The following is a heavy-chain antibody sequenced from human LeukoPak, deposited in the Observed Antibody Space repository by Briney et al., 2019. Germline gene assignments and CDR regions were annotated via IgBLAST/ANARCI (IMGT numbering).Heavy chain of an antibody. J-gene: IGHJ4*02. Sequence: GGSLRLSCAASGFTFSSYAMSWVRQAPGKGLEWVSAISGSGGSTYYADSVKGRFTISRDNSKNTLYLQMNSLRAEDTAVYYCAKGQRPIVVVVAATPESFDYWGQETLVTVSS. CDR1: GFTFSSYA. D-gene: IGHD2-15*01. CDR2: ISGSGGST. CDR3: AKGQRPIVVVVAATPESFDY. V-gene: IGHV3-23*01.